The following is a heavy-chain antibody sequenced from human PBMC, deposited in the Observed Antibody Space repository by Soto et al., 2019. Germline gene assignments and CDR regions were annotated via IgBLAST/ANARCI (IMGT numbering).Heavy chain of an antibody. CDR1: GFSLSTSGVG. Sequence: QITLKESGPPLVKPTQTLTLTCTFSGFSLSTSGVGVGWIRQPPGKALEWLALIYWDDDKRYSPSLTSRLTITKDTSKNQVVLKMTNMDPVDTSTYYCAHRPDSYYGMDVWGQGTTVTVSS. CDR2: IYWDDDK. V-gene: IGHV2-5*02. J-gene: IGHJ6*02. CDR3: AHRPDSYYGMDV.